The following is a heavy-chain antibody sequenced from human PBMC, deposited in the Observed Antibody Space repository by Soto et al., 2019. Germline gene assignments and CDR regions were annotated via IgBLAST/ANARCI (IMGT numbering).Heavy chain of an antibody. V-gene: IGHV4-31*03. CDR1: GGSISSGGYY. Sequence: SETLSLTCTVSGGSISSGGYYWSWIRQHPGKGLEWIGYIYYSGSTYYNPSLKSRVTISVDTSKNQFSLKLSSVTAADTAVYYCARIYSSGSTQDPYTRPYYGMDVWGQGTTVT. CDR3: ARIYSSGSTQDPYTRPYYGMDV. D-gene: IGHD3-22*01. J-gene: IGHJ6*02. CDR2: IYYSGST.